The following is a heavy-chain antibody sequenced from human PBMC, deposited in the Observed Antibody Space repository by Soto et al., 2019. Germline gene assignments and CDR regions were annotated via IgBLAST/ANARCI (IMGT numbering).Heavy chain of an antibody. Sequence: ASVKVSCKASGGSFSTYGINWVRLAPGQGLEWMGGIIPKFGTTNYAQKFQGRVTITADESTNTAYMELNYLRDDDTAVYYCARPSSGWENWFDPWGQGTLVTVSS. CDR1: GGSFSTYG. D-gene: IGHD6-19*01. CDR3: ARPSSGWENWFDP. V-gene: IGHV1-69*13. J-gene: IGHJ5*02. CDR2: IIPKFGTT.